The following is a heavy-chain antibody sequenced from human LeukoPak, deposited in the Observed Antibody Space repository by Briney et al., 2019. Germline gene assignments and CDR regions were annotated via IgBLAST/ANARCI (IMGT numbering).Heavy chain of an antibody. CDR3: ARDGMVRGVINRKGPRPSWFDP. CDR1: GYTFTSYG. V-gene: IGHV1-18*04. CDR2: ISAYNGNT. Sequence: ASVKVSCKASGYTFTSYGISWVRQAPGQGLEWMGWISAYNGNTNYEQKLHGRVTMTTDTSTSTAYMELRSLRSDDTVVYNCARDGMVRGVINRKGPRPSWFDPWGQGTLVTVSS. D-gene: IGHD3-10*01. J-gene: IGHJ5*02.